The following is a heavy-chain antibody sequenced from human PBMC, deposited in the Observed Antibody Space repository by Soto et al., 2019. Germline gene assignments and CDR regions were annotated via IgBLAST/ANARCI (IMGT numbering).Heavy chain of an antibody. CDR2: IYYSGST. CDR1: GGSVSSGSYY. J-gene: IGHJ4*02. Sequence: QVQLQESGPGLVKPSETLSLTCTVSGGSVSSGSYYWSWIRQPPGKGLEWIGYIYYSGSTNYNPSLKSRVTISVDTSKNQSSLKLSSVTAADTAVYYCATSLSTAGSGWYFDYWGQGTLVTVSS. D-gene: IGHD6-19*01. V-gene: IGHV4-61*01. CDR3: ATSLSTAGSGWYFDY.